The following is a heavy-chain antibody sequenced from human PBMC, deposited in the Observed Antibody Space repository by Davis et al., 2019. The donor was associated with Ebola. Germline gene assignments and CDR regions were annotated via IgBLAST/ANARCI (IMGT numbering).Heavy chain of an antibody. D-gene: IGHD3-3*01. CDR2: IYPGDSAT. CDR1: GYSFTSYW. J-gene: IGHJ5*02. Sequence: PGGSLRLSCKGSGYSFTSYWISWVRQMPGKGLEWMGIIYPGDSATRYSPSFQGQVTISADKSISTAYLQWSSLKASDTAMYYCARQAYYDFWSGYYTVNWFDPWGQGTLVTVSS. V-gene: IGHV5-51*01. CDR3: ARQAYYDFWSGYYTVNWFDP.